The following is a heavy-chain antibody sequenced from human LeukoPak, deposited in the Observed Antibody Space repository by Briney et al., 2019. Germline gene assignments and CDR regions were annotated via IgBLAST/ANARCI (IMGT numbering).Heavy chain of an antibody. CDR1: GFTFSSFA. D-gene: IGHD3-3*01. Sequence: GGSLRLSCAASGFTFSSFAMNWVRQAPGKGLEWVSAISGSGSSTYYADSVKGRFTISRDNSKNTLYLQMNSLRAEDTAVYYCAKAPCPLWSGCRDSDYWGQGTLVTVSS. V-gene: IGHV3-23*01. J-gene: IGHJ4*02. CDR3: AKAPCPLWSGCRDSDY. CDR2: ISGSGSST.